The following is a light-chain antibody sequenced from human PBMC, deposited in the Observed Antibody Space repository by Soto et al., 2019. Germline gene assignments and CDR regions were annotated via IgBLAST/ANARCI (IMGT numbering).Light chain of an antibody. CDR1: QSVSSY. J-gene: IGKJ4*01. CDR2: GAS. CDR3: QQRSNWPST. V-gene: IGKV3-11*01. Sequence: EIVLTQSPATLSLSPGEGATLSCRASQSVSSYLAWYQQKPGQAPRLLIYGASIRATGIPARFSGSGSGTDFTLTISSLEPEDFAVYYCQQRSNWPSTFGGGTKVDIK.